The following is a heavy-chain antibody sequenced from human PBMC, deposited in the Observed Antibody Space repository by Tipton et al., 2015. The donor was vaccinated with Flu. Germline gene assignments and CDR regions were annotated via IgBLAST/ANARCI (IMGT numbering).Heavy chain of an antibody. J-gene: IGHJ3*02. V-gene: IGHV4-4*07. D-gene: IGHD2-2*01. CDR2: IYTSGST. CDR1: GGSISSYY. Sequence: TLSLTCTVSGGSISSYYWSWIRQPAGKGLEWIGRIYTSGSTNYNPSLKSRVTMSVDTSKNQFSLKLSSVTAADTAVYYCARVVVPAASLYAFDIWGQGTMVTVSS. CDR3: ARVVVPAASLYAFDI.